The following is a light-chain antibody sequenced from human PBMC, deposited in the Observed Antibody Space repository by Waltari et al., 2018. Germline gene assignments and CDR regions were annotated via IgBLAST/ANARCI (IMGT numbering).Light chain of an antibody. CDR3: QQYYRIPLI. V-gene: IGKV4-1*01. CDR1: QSVLYSSNNKNY. Sequence: DIVMTQSPDSLAVSLGERATINCKSSQSVLYSSNNKNYLAWYQQKPGQPPKLPIYWASTRESGVPDRFSGSGSGTDFTLTISSLQAEDVAVYYCQQYYRIPLIFGQGTRLEIK. CDR2: WAS. J-gene: IGKJ5*01.